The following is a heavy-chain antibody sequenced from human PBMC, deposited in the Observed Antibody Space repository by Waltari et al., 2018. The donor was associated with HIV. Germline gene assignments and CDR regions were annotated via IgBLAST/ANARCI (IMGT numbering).Heavy chain of an antibody. D-gene: IGHD2-8*01. CDR1: GFTFSSYS. J-gene: IGHJ3*02. Sequence: EVQLVESGGGLVKPGGSLRLSCAASGFTFSSYSMNWVRQAPGKGLEWVSSISSSSSYIYYADSVKGRFTISRDNAKNSLYLQMNSLRAEDTAVYYCARDPGVPICFDIWGQGTMVTVSS. CDR2: ISSSSSYI. CDR3: ARDPGVPICFDI. V-gene: IGHV3-21*01.